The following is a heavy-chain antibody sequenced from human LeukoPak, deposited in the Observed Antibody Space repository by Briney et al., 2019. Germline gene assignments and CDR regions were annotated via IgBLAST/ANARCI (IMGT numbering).Heavy chain of an antibody. Sequence: SETLSLTCTVSGGSISSSSYYWGWLRQPPGKGLEWIGCIYYSGSTYYNPSLKSRVTISVDTSKNQFSLKLSSVTAADTAVYYCARQTYDSSGSPYFDYWGQGALVTVSS. J-gene: IGHJ4*02. CDR3: ARQTYDSSGSPYFDY. D-gene: IGHD3-22*01. V-gene: IGHV4-39*01. CDR1: GGSISSSSYY. CDR2: IYYSGST.